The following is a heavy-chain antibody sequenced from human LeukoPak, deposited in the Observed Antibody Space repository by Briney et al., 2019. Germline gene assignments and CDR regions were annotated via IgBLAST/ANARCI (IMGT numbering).Heavy chain of an antibody. J-gene: IGHJ4*02. D-gene: IGHD1/OR15-1a*01. Sequence: GGSLRLSCVASGFTFSSYGMHWVRQAPDKGLEWVAVISNDGNKIYYADSVKGRFTISRDNARNTLYLQMNNLRDEDTALYYCAQDRGGEQQLIQGFAYWGQGTLVTVSS. V-gene: IGHV3-30*18. CDR3: AQDRGGEQQLIQGFAY. CDR2: ISNDGNKI. CDR1: GFTFSSYG.